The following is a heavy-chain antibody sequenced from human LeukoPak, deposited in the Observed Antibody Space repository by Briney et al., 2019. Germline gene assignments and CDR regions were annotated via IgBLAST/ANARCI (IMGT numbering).Heavy chain of an antibody. CDR2: INYSGNT. CDR1: GGSISSSSYY. V-gene: IGHV4-39*01. D-gene: IGHD3-10*02. CDR3: THYVSINTFSGGYFDN. J-gene: IGHJ4*02. Sequence: PSETLSLTCTVSGGSISSSSYYWVWIRQPPGKGLEWIATINYSGNTYCNPSLKSRLTISVDTSKSQFSLNLSSVTAADTRVYFSTHYVSINTFSGGYFDNWGQGILVTVSS.